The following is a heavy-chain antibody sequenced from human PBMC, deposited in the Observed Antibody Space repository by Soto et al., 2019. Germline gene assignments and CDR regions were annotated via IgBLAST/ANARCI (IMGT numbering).Heavy chain of an antibody. Sequence: PSETLSLTCTVSGGSISSGGYYWSWIRQHPGKGLEWIGYIYYSGSTYYNPSLKSRVTISVDTSKNQFSLKLSSVTAADTAVYHCARGLRDQYCSGGSCYAQPSYFDYWGQGTLVAVSS. CDR2: IYYSGST. CDR3: ARGLRDQYCSGGSCYAQPSYFDY. J-gene: IGHJ4*02. CDR1: GGSISSGGYY. D-gene: IGHD2-15*01. V-gene: IGHV4-31*03.